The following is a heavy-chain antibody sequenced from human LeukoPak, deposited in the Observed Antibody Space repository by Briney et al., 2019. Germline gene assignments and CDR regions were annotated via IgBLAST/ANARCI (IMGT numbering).Heavy chain of an antibody. CDR3: ASDGPGYYYGMDV. V-gene: IGHV3-72*01. CDR2: SENKAKSYTT. Sequence: GGSLRLSCAASGFTFSDHYMDWVRQAPGKGLEWVGRSENKAKSYTTEYAASVTGRFSISRDDSKNSLYLQMNSLKTEDTPVYYCASDGPGYYYGMDVWGQGTTVTVSS. CDR1: GFTFSDHY. J-gene: IGHJ6*02.